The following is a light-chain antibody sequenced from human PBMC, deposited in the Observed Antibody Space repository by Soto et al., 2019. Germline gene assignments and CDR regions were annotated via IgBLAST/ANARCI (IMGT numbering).Light chain of an antibody. CDR2: GAS. J-gene: IGKJ1*01. CDR1: QSVSSSY. CDR3: QQYGNSPWT. V-gene: IGKV3-20*01. Sequence: EIVFTQSPPTLSVSPGQRAPLSCRASQSVSSSYLAWYQQKPGQAPRLLIYGASSRATGIPDRFSGSGSGTDFTLTISRLEPEDFAVYYCQQYGNSPWTFGQGTKVAIK.